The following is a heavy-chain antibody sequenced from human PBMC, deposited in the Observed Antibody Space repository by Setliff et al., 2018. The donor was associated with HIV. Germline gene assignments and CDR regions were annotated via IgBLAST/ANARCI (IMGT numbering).Heavy chain of an antibody. CDR1: GGSISSSNW. D-gene: IGHD1-26*01. J-gene: IGHJ6*03. Sequence: SETLSLTCAVSGGSISSSNWWNWVRQPPGKGLEGIGEINHSGSTNYNPSLKSRVTISLEMSKNQFSLKLSSVTAADTAVYFCARVASEQVLLYYYYYMDVWGKGTSVTVSS. V-gene: IGHV4-4*02. CDR3: ARVASEQVLLYYYYYMDV. CDR2: INHSGST.